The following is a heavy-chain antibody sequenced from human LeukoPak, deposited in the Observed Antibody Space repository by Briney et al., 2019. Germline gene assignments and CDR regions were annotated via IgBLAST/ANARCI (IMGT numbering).Heavy chain of an antibody. D-gene: IGHD3-10*01. CDR2: INPNSGGT. J-gene: IGHJ4*02. V-gene: IGHV1-2*04. Sequence: GASVKVSCKASGYTFTGYYMHWVRQAPGQGLEWMGWINPNSGGTNYAQKFQGWVTMTRDTSTSTVYMELSSLRSEDTAVYYCARDRKSWASMVAYYFDYWGQGTLVTVSS. CDR1: GYTFTGYY. CDR3: ARDRKSWASMVAYYFDY.